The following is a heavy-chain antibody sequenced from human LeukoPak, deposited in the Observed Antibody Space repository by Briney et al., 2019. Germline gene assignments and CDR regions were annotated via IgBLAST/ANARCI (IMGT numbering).Heavy chain of an antibody. V-gene: IGHV4-4*02. CDR1: GGSISSGNW. CDR3: ARDASWGHLGY. D-gene: IGHD7-27*01. J-gene: IGHJ4*02. CDR2: IYHGGST. Sequence: PSGTLSLTCGVSGGSISSGNWWSWVRQPPGKGLEWIGEIYHGGSTNYNPSLRSRVTISVDKSKNQFSLKLSSVTAADTAIYYCARDASWGHLGYWGQGTLVTVSS.